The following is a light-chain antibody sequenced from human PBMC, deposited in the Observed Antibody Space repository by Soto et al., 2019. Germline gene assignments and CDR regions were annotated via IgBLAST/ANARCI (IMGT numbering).Light chain of an antibody. CDR3: QQGQKWPLT. V-gene: IGKV3-15*01. Sequence: EIVMTQSPATLSLSPGERAALSCRASQSINSELAWYQQKPGQPPRLLIYGASTRATGVPARFTGSESGSEFTLTISGLQSEDFAVYYCQQGQKWPLTCGQGTRLEI. J-gene: IGKJ2*01. CDR1: QSINSE. CDR2: GAS.